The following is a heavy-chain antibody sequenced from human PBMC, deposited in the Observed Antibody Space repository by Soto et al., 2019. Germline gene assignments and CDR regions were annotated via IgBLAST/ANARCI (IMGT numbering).Heavy chain of an antibody. J-gene: IGHJ5*02. CDR2: FDPEDGET. CDR1: GYTLTELS. V-gene: IGHV1-24*01. Sequence: ASVKVSCKVSGYTLTELSMHWVRQAPGKGLEWMGGFDPEDGETIYAQKFQGRVTMTEDTSTDTAYMELSSLRSEDTAVYYCATDSATMVRGVISHWFDPWGLGTLVTVSS. D-gene: IGHD3-10*01. CDR3: ATDSATMVRGVISHWFDP.